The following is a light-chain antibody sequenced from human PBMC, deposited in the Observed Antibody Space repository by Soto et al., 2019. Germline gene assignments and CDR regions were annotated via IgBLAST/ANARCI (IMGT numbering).Light chain of an antibody. CDR1: QGIRND. Sequence: AIQMTQSPSSLSASVGDRVTITCRASQGIRNDLAWYQQKPGKAPQLLIYAASSLQSGVPSRFSGSGSGTDFTLIISSLQPEDFATYYCLQDYIFPYTFGQGTKLEIK. V-gene: IGKV1-6*01. CDR2: AAS. J-gene: IGKJ2*01. CDR3: LQDYIFPYT.